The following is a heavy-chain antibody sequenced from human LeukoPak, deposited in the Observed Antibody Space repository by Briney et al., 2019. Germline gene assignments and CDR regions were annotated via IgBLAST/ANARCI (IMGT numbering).Heavy chain of an antibody. V-gene: IGHV1-18*01. CDR2: ISTYSGNT. CDR3: ARGGGNWNPTFDY. Sequence: ASVKVSCKPSGYTFTSYALSWVRQAPGQGLEWMGWISTYSGNTNYAQKLQGRITMTIETSTSTAYMELRSLRSDDTAVYYCARGGGNWNPTFDYWGQGTLVTVSS. CDR1: GYTFTSYA. D-gene: IGHD1-1*01. J-gene: IGHJ4*02.